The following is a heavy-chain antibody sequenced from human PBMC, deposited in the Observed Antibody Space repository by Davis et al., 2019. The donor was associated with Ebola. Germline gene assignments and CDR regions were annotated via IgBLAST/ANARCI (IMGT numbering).Heavy chain of an antibody. CDR2: ISGSGGST. CDR3: AKSGLSFGVVKYHYGMDV. CDR1: GFTFGTYG. J-gene: IGHJ6*04. V-gene: IGHV3-23*01. D-gene: IGHD3-3*01. Sequence: GGSLRLSCAASGFTFGTYGMHWVRQAPGKGLEWVSAISGSGGSTYYADSVKGRFTISRDNSKNTLYLQMNSLRAEDTAVYYCAKSGLSFGVVKYHYGMDVWGKGTTVTVSS.